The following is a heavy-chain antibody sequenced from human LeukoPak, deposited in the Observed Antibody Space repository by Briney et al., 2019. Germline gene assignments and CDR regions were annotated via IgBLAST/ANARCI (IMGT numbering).Heavy chain of an antibody. V-gene: IGHV1-2*02. CDR1: GYTFTGYY. J-gene: IGHJ4*02. CDR3: ARARSYSYGHTPRFDY. D-gene: IGHD5-18*01. Sequence: ASVKVSCKASGYTFTGYYMHWVRQAPGQGLEWMGWINPNSGGTNYAQKFQGRVTMTRDTSISTAYMELSRLRSDDTAVYYCARARSYSYGHTPRFDYWGQGTLVTVSS. CDR2: INPNSGGT.